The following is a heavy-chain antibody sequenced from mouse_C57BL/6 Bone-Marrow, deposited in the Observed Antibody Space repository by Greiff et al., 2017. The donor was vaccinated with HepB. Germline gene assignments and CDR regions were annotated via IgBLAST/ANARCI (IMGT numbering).Heavy chain of an antibody. CDR3: AMDYDGDASFAY. V-gene: IGHV1-18*01. CDR2: INPNNGGP. CDR1: GYTFTSYW. Sequence: EVQLQQPGAELVKPGASVKMSCKASGYTFTSYWITWVKQRHGKSLEWIGDINPNNGGPIYNQKFKGKATLTVDKSSITTYMELRSLTYEDTAVYYCAMDYDGDASFAYWDQGTLVTVSA. D-gene: IGHD2-3*01. J-gene: IGHJ3*01.